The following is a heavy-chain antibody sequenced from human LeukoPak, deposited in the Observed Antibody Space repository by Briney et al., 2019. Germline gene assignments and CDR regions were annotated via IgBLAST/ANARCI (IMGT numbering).Heavy chain of an antibody. Sequence: GGSLRLSCAASGFTFSSCWMSWVRQAPGKGLEWVANIKQDGSEEYYVDSVKGRFTISTDNAKNSLYLQMNSLRAEDTAVYYCARDAYYDFWSGYPRYFDYWGQGTLVTVSS. D-gene: IGHD3-3*01. V-gene: IGHV3-7*01. J-gene: IGHJ4*02. CDR2: IKQDGSEE. CDR3: ARDAYYDFWSGYPRYFDY. CDR1: GFTFSSCW.